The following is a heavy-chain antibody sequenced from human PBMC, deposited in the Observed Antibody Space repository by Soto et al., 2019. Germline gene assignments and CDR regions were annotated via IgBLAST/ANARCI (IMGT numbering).Heavy chain of an antibody. CDR2: ISSSGIT. CDR1: GINFLTYA. J-gene: IGHJ4*02. Sequence: DVQLLESGEGLVQPGGSLRFSCAAPGINFLTYAMAWVRQAPGKGLEWVSVISSSGITYYADSVKGRFTISRDISNSTLFLQMNSLRVEDTAVYYCTKMGTSIWYMDYFDYWGRGSLVIVSS. V-gene: IGHV3-23*01. D-gene: IGHD3-3*02. CDR3: TKMGTSIWYMDYFDY.